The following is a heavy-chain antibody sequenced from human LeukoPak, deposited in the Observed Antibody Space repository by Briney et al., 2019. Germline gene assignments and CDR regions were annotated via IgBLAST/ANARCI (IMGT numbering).Heavy chain of an antibody. CDR3: ARQDYGDAFDY. CDR1: GFTVSSNY. J-gene: IGHJ4*02. CDR2: IYSGGST. Sequence: GGSLRLSCAASGFTVSSNYMSWVRQAPGKGLEWVSVIYSGGSTYYADSVKGRFTISRDNSKNTLYLQMNSLRAEDTAVYYCARQDYGDAFDYWGQGTLVTVSS. V-gene: IGHV3-53*01. D-gene: IGHD4-17*01.